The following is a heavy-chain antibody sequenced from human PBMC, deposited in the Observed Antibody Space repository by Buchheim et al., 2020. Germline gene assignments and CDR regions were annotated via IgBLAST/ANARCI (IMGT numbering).Heavy chain of an antibody. Sequence: VQLLESGGGLVQPGGSLRLSCAASGFTFSNYAMRWVRQAPGKGLEWVAFISHDGSKKDYADSVKGRFTISRDNSKNTLSLQMGSLRADDTAMYYCAKNSVVNYGYYFDYWGQGIL. J-gene: IGHJ4*02. V-gene: IGHV3-30*18. CDR2: ISHDGSKK. CDR1: GFTFSNYA. CDR3: AKNSVVNYGYYFDY. D-gene: IGHD4-23*01.